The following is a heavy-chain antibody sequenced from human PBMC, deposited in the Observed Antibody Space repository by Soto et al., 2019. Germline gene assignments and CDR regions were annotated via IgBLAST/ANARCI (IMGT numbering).Heavy chain of an antibody. D-gene: IGHD1-1*01. J-gene: IGHJ6*02. CDR3: ALWGFRDGNNSKYNYSGMDV. CDR2: IIPIFGTA. Sequence: VQLVQSGAKVMKPGSSVELSCKASGGTFNRYTISWVRQAPGQGLEWMGGIIPIFGTANYAQKFQGRVAIIADESTSAAYMELRSLRSEDTAVYYCALWGFRDGNNSKYNYSGMDVWGQGTTVTVSS. CDR1: GGTFNRYT. V-gene: IGHV1-69*01.